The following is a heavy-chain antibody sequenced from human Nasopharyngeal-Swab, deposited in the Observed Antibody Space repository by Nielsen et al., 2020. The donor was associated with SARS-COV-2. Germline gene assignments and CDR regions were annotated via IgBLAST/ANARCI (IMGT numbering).Heavy chain of an antibody. D-gene: IGHD4/OR15-4a*01. V-gene: IGHV3-23*01. Sequence: GGSLRLSCGVSGFTISNSSMSWVRQAPGKGLEWVSLISTGGYTYYADSVKGRFTISRDNSRNTLVLQMNGLRVEDTAVYYCAKGDYGVFDPWGQGTLVTVSS. CDR1: GFTISNSS. CDR2: ISTGGYT. CDR3: AKGDYGVFDP. J-gene: IGHJ5*02.